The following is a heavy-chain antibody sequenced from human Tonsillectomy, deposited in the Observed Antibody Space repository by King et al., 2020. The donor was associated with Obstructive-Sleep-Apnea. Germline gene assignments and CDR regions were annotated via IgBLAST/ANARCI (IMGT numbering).Heavy chain of an antibody. CDR2: IYYSVST. Sequence: QLQESGPGLVKPSETLSLTCTVSVGSISSSSYYWGWIRQPPGKGLEWIGSIYYSVSTYYNPSLKSRVTISVDTSKNQFSLKLSSVTAADTAVYYCARGGDGTLAYCGGDCYPGFDYWGQGTLVTVSS. CDR3: ARGGDGTLAYCGGDCYPGFDY. V-gene: IGHV4-39*07. D-gene: IGHD2-21*02. CDR1: VGSISSSSYY. J-gene: IGHJ4*02.